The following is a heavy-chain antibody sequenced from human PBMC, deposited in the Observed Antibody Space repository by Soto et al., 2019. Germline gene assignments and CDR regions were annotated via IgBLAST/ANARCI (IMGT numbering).Heavy chain of an antibody. J-gene: IGHJ6*02. Sequence: PLCGGTTYAQKFQGRVTLTGDTSTTTLYMELSSLRSEDTALYYCARDRRVATLVDYYYGLDAWGQGTTVTVSS. CDR2: PLCGGT. D-gene: IGHD1-26*01. V-gene: IGHV1-46*01. CDR3: ARDRRVATLVDYYYGLDA.